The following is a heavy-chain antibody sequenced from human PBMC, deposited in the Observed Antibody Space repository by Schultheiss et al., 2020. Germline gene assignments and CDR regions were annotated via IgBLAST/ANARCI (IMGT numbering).Heavy chain of an antibody. V-gene: IGHV3-23*01. D-gene: IGHD3-10*01. CDR2: ISGSDGST. CDR3: AREFITMVQVYGMDV. CDR1: GFTVSSNY. Sequence: GESLKISCAASGFTVSSNYMSWVRQAPGKGLEWVSAISGSDGSTYYTDSVKGRFTISRDNSKNTLYLQMNSLRAEDTAVYYCAREFITMVQVYGMDVWGQGTTVTVSS. J-gene: IGHJ6*02.